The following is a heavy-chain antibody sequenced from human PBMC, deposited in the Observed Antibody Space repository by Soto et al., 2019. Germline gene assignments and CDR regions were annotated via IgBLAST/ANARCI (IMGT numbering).Heavy chain of an antibody. D-gene: IGHD1-26*01. J-gene: IGHJ4*02. CDR3: LVGASDFEY. Sequence: XSVKVSCKASGYTFPSYGISWVRQAPGQGPEWVGWISADNRNTNYAQKLQGRVTMTTDTSTSTGYMELRSLRSDDTAVYYCLVGASDFEYWGQGTLVTVSS. V-gene: IGHV1-18*04. CDR2: ISADNRNT. CDR1: GYTFPSYG.